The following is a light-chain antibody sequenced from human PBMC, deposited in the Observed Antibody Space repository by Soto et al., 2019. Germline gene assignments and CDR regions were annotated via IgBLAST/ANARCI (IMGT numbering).Light chain of an antibody. CDR3: QQRGT. V-gene: IGKV1-39*01. J-gene: IGKJ1*01. Sequence: DIQMNQSPSSLSASVGDRVTITCRASQSISSYLNWYQQKPGKAPKLLIYAASSLQSGVPSRFSGSGSGTDFTLTISSLQPEDFATYYCQQRGTFGQGTKVEIK. CDR1: QSISSY. CDR2: AAS.